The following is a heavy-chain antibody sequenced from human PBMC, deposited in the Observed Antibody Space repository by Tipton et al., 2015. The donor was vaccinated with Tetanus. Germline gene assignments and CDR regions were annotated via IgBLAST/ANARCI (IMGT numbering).Heavy chain of an antibody. D-gene: IGHD6-19*01. CDR2: IKQGGSEK. CDR1: GFTFSGYW. V-gene: IGHV3-7*01. Sequence: CAASGFTFSGYWMTWVRQAPGKGLEWVANIKQGGSEKNYVDSVKGRFTISRDNARASMYLQMNSLRVEDAAGYYCARKVEVIGTPLDYWGQGTLVTVSS. J-gene: IGHJ4*02. CDR3: ARKVEVIGTPLDY.